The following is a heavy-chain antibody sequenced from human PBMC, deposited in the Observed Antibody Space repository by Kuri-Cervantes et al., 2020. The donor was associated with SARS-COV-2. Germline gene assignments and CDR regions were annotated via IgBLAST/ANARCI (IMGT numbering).Heavy chain of an antibody. CDR1: GGSFSIYA. J-gene: IGHJ3*02. D-gene: IGHD2-21*01. V-gene: IGHV1-69*13. CDR2: IIPYSGTT. CDR3: AKDAGCGGDCYSNVRDRHAFDI. Sequence: SVKVSCKASGGSFSIYAINWVRQAPGQGLEWMGEIIPYSGTTKYAQIFQDRVTITADESTSTAHMELTSLRAEDTALYYCAKDAGCGGDCYSNVRDRHAFDIWGQGTMVTVSS.